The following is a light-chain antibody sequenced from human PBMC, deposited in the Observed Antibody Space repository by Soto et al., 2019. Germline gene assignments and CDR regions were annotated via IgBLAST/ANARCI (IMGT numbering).Light chain of an antibody. J-gene: IGKJ4*01. CDR1: QTISMY. Sequence: DIQMTQSPSSLSASVGDRVTISCRASQTISMYLNWYQQKPGKAPILLISAASSLQTGVPSRFNGSGSGTEFTLPISSLQPEDLATYYCQQSYTTPPLTFGGGTKVEI. CDR2: AAS. V-gene: IGKV1-39*01. CDR3: QQSYTTPPLT.